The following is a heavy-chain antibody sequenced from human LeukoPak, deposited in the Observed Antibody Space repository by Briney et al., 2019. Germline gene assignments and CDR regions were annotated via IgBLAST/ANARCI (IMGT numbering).Heavy chain of an antibody. CDR2: IWYDGSNK. Sequence: GGSLRLSCAASGFTLSSYGMHWVRQAPGKGLEWVAVIWYDGSNKYYADSVKGRFTISRDNSKNTLYLQMNSLRAEDTAVYYCARGAGYSSSWFDYWGQGTLVTVSS. CDR3: ARGAGYSSSWFDY. V-gene: IGHV3-33*01. J-gene: IGHJ4*02. D-gene: IGHD6-13*01. CDR1: GFTLSSYG.